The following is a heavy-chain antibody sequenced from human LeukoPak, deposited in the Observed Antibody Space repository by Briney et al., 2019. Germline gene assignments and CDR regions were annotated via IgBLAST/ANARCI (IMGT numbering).Heavy chain of an antibody. CDR2: ISSGGSNI. Sequence: GGSLRLSCAASGFTFRTYTMNWVRQAPGKGLEWVSYISSGGSNIYYALPGKGTFAISRENAKDSLHLQMNSLRSEDTALYYCAIGGIPADGTQFDSWGQGSLGTVSS. CDR1: GFTFRTYT. V-gene: IGHV3-48*01. D-gene: IGHD6-13*01. J-gene: IGHJ4*02. CDR3: AIGGIPADGTQFDS.